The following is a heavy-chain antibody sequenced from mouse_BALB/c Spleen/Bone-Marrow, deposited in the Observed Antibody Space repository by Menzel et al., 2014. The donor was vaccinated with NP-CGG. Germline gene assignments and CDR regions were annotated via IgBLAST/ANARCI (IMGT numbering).Heavy chain of an antibody. CDR3: ARDGSWFAY. J-gene: IGHJ3*01. Sequence: DVHLVESGGGLVQPGGSLRLSCATSGFTFTDYYMSWVRQPPGKALEWLGFIRNKANGYTTEYSASVKGRFTISRDNSQSVLYLQMSTLRAEDSAPYCCARDGSWFAYWGQGTLVTVSA. CDR2: IRNKANGYTT. CDR1: GFTFTDYY. V-gene: IGHV7-3*02.